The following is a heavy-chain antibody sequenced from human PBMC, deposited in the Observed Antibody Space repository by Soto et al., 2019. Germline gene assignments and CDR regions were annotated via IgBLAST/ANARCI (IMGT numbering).Heavy chain of an antibody. CDR2: NDDSENT. V-gene: IGHV4-31*01. D-gene: IGHD1-26*01. J-gene: IGHJ5*02. CDR3: ASLSGSYYLLPDL. Sequence: QVQLQESGPKLVKPSQTLSLTCSVSGASISSGGHSWSWLRQHPGKGLEWIGYNDDSENTYYNPSLTSPLTMSVDTSKGQFSLNLNSVTAADTAVYFCASLSGSYYLLPDLWGPGTLVTVSS. CDR1: GASISSGGHS.